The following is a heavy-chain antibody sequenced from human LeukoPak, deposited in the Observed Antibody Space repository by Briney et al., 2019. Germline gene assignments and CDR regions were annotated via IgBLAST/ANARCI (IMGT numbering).Heavy chain of an antibody. Sequence: ASVKVSCKASGYTFTSYGITWVRQAPGQGLEWMGWISPYNGNTNYAQKFQGRVTMTTDTSTNTAYMDLRSLISDYTAVYYCARDPGRSMVRGIIDYWGQGTRVTVSS. D-gene: IGHD3-10*01. J-gene: IGHJ4*02. CDR3: ARDPGRSMVRGIIDY. CDR2: ISPYNGNT. V-gene: IGHV1-18*01. CDR1: GYTFTSYG.